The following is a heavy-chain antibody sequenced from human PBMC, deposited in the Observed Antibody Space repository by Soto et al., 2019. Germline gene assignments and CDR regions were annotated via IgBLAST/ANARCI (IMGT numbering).Heavy chain of an antibody. CDR3: ARVMYLSYYYYGMDV. CDR2: INAGNGST. J-gene: IGHJ6*02. D-gene: IGHD2-21*01. V-gene: IGHV1-3*01. Sequence: ASVKVSCKASGYTFTSYAMHWVRQAPGQRLEWMGWINAGNGSTKYSQKFQGRVTITRDTSASTAYMELSSLRSEDTAVYYCARVMYLSYYYYGMDVWGQGTTVTVSS. CDR1: GYTFTSYA.